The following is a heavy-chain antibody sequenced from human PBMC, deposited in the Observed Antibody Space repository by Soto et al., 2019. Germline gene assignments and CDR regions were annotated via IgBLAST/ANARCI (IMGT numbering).Heavy chain of an antibody. Sequence: GASVKVSCKASGYTFTGYFVHWVRQAPGQGLEWMGWINPNSGDTGYAQKFRGRVTMTRNTSISTVYMELNRLRSEDTAVYYCASVWYSYGKSDAFDIWGQGTMVTVSS. D-gene: IGHD5-18*01. V-gene: IGHV1-8*02. J-gene: IGHJ3*02. CDR2: INPNSGDT. CDR3: ASVWYSYGKSDAFDI. CDR1: GYTFTGYF.